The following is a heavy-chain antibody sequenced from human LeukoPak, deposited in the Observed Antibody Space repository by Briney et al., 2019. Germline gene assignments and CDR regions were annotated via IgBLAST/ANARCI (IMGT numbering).Heavy chain of an antibody. J-gene: IGHJ6*04. CDR2: IIPIFGTA. Sequence: GASVKVSCKASGGTFSSYAISWVRQAPGQGLEWMGGIIPIFGTANYAQKFQGRVTITADESTSTAYMELSSLRSEDTAVYYCARDLWDPEAIEPAAMIGYYGMDVWGKGTTVTVSS. CDR1: GGTFSSYA. V-gene: IGHV1-69*13. D-gene: IGHD2-2*01. CDR3: ARDLWDPEAIEPAAMIGYYGMDV.